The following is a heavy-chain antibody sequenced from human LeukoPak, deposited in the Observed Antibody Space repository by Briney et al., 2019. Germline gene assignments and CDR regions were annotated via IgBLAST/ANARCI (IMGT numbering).Heavy chain of an antibody. CDR3: AKYGDYDYYYYGMDV. D-gene: IGHD4-17*01. V-gene: IGHV3-23*01. CDR1: GFTFSSYA. J-gene: IGHJ6*02. CDR2: ISGSGGST. Sequence: GGSLRLSCAASGFTFSSYAMSWVRQAPGKGLEWVSAISGSGGSTFYADSVKGRFTMSRDNSKNTLYLQMNSLRAEDTAVYYCAKYGDYDYYYYGMDVWGQGTTVTVSS.